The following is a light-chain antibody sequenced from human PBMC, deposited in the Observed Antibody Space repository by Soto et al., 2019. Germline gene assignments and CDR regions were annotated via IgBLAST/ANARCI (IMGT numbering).Light chain of an antibody. Sequence: QSVLTQPPSVSAAPGQTVTISCSGSSSNIGNNYVSWYQQLPGTAPKLLIYENNKRPSGIPDRFSGSKSGTSATLGITGLQTGDEADYYCGTWDSSLSAGVFGTGTKLTV. V-gene: IGLV1-51*02. CDR1: SSNIGNNY. J-gene: IGLJ1*01. CDR2: ENN. CDR3: GTWDSSLSAGV.